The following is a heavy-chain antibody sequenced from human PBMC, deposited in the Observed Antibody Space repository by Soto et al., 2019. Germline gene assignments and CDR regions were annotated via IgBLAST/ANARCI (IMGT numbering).Heavy chain of an antibody. CDR3: ARSGYWRSTSSNDYYYGMDV. CDR1: GGSISSYY. J-gene: IGHJ6*02. CDR2: IYYSVST. Sequence: SETLSLTCTVSGGSISSYYWSWIRQPPGKGLEWIGYIYYSVSTNYNPSLKSRVTISVDTSKNQFSLKLSSVTAADTAVYYCARSGYWRSTSSNDYYYGMDVWRQGTKVTVAS. V-gene: IGHV4-59*01. D-gene: IGHD2-2*01.